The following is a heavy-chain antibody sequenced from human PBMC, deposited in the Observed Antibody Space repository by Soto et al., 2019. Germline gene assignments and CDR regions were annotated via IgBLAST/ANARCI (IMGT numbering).Heavy chain of an antibody. CDR2: ISPRSGGT. Sequence: ASVKVSCKASGYTFIDYYMHWVRQAPGQGFEWMGRISPRSGGTNYAQKFQGRVTMTWDTSLNTAYMELSSLISEDTAVYYCARPPGFISDWYYFDLWGQGTLVTVSS. V-gene: IGHV1-2*02. CDR1: GYTFIDYY. J-gene: IGHJ4*02. D-gene: IGHD3-9*01. CDR3: ARPPGFISDWYYFDL.